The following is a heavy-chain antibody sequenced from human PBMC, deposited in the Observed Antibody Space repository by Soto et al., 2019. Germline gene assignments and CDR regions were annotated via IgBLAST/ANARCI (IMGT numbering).Heavy chain of an antibody. Sequence: GGSLRLSCVASGFTFSDYAMAWVRQSPGKGLEWVSSISGSGGSTYYADSVKGRFTISRDNSKNTMFLQMNSLRAEDTAVYYCAKDHGMDVWGQGATVTVSS. V-gene: IGHV3-23*01. CDR1: GFTFSDYA. CDR3: AKDHGMDV. J-gene: IGHJ6*02. CDR2: ISGSGGST.